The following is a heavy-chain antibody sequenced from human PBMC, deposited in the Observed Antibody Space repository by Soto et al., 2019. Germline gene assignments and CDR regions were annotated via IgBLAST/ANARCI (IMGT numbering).Heavy chain of an antibody. CDR2: ISRSSSTI. CDR1: GFTFSTYS. Sequence: GGSLRLSCAASGFTFSTYSMSWVRQAPGKGLEWISYISRSSSTIYYADSVKGRFTISRDNANNSLSLQMNSLRDEDTAVYYCARDSPFYYDSTGYWYYFDSWGQGTLVTVSS. D-gene: IGHD3-22*01. CDR3: ARDSPFYYDSTGYWYYFDS. J-gene: IGHJ4*02. V-gene: IGHV3-48*02.